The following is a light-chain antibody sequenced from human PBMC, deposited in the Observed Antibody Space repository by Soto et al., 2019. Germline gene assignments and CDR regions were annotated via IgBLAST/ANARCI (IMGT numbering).Light chain of an antibody. CDR1: RSLDSGQ. CDR2: DAF. Sequence: EIVLTQSPGTLSLSPGESATLSCRASRSLDSGQLAWYQQKAGRAPRLLIHDAFIRATGIPDRFSGSGSGTDFTLTIARLEPEDFAVYYCQQYGGSPRTFGQGTRLEIK. CDR3: QQYGGSPRT. V-gene: IGKV3-20*01. J-gene: IGKJ5*01.